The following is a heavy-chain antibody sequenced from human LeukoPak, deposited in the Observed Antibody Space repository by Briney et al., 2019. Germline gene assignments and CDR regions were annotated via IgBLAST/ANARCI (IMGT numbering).Heavy chain of an antibody. CDR1: GFTFSDYY. Sequence: GGSLRLSCAASGFTFSDYYMSWIRQAPGKGLEWVSYISSSGSTIYYADSVKGRFAISRDNAKNSLYLQMNSLRAEDTAVYYCAGRAAAGNYEYFQHWGQGTLVTVSS. J-gene: IGHJ1*01. CDR2: ISSSGSTI. CDR3: AGRAAAGNYEYFQH. D-gene: IGHD6-13*01. V-gene: IGHV3-11*01.